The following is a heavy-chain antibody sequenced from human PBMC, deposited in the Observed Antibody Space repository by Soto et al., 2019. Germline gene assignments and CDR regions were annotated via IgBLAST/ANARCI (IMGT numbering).Heavy chain of an antibody. CDR3: ARDGYYYDSSGYSFDY. CDR2: IIPIFGTA. CDR1: GGTFSSYT. D-gene: IGHD3-22*01. V-gene: IGHV1-69*06. Sequence: QVQLVQSGAEVKKPGSSVKVSCKASGGTFSSYTISWVRQAPGQGLEWMGGIIPIFGTANYAQKFQGRVTITADKSTSTAYMELSSLRSEDTAVYYCARDGYYYDSSGYSFDYWGQGTLVTVSS. J-gene: IGHJ4*02.